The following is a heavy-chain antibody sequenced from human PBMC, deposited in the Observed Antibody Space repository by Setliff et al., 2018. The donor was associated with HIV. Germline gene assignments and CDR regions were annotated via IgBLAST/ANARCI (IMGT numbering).Heavy chain of an antibody. J-gene: IGHJ5*02. CDR1: GGSISSSSYY. CDR3: ARESNQMATRPISFDP. V-gene: IGHV3-21*01. D-gene: IGHD1-1*01. CDR2: ISGSGHQI. Sequence: PSETLSLTCTVSGGSISSSSYYWGWVRQTPGKGLEWVSSISGSGHQIYYADSLKGRFTISRDNAKKLVYLQMNSLRVEDTGVYYCARESNQMATRPISFDPWGQGTLVTVSS.